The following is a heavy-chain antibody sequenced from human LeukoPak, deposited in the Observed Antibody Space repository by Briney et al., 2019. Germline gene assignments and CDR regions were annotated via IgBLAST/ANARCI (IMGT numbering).Heavy chain of an antibody. V-gene: IGHV1-18*01. CDR1: GYTFSSYG. Sequence: ASVKVSCKASGYTFSSYGFSWVRQAPGQGLEWMGWISGYNGKTIYEQKFRGRVTMTTDTSTSTVYMELRSLTSDDTAVYYCARGDYYDTTAYYSVPGDYFDYWGQGTLVTVSS. J-gene: IGHJ4*02. D-gene: IGHD3-22*01. CDR3: ARGDYYDTTAYYSVPGDYFDY. CDR2: ISGYNGKT.